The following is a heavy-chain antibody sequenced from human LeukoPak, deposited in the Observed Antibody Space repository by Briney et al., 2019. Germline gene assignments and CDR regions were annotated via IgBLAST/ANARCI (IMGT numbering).Heavy chain of an antibody. CDR3: ARDAHRFPWTSDAFDI. Sequence: SETLSLTCTVSGGSISSGSYYWSLIRKPAGKGLELIGRIYTSGSTNYNPSLKSRVTISVDTSNNHFSLKLSSVTAADTAVYYCARDAHRFPWTSDAFDIWGQGTMVTVSS. CDR2: IYTSGST. J-gene: IGHJ3*02. D-gene: IGHD3-3*01. CDR1: GGSISSGSYY. V-gene: IGHV4-61*02.